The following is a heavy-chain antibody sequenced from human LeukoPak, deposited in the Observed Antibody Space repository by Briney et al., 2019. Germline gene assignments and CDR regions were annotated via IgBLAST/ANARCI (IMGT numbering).Heavy chain of an antibody. CDR1: GFTFSSYW. D-gene: IGHD3-22*01. CDR2: IKQDGSEK. CDR3: ARDRSVYYYDSSGYYFLDY. J-gene: IGHJ4*02. V-gene: IGHV3-7*01. Sequence: PGGSLRLSCAASGFTFSSYWMSWVRQAPGKGLEWVANIKQDGSEKYYVDSVKGRFTISRDNAKNSLYLQMNSLRAEDTAVYYCARDRSVYYYDSSGYYFLDYWGQGTLVTVSS.